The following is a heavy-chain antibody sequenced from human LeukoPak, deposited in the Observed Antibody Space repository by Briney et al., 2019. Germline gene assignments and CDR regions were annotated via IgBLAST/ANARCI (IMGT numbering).Heavy chain of an antibody. V-gene: IGHV1-2*02. D-gene: IGHD4/OR15-4a*01. J-gene: IGHJ3*01. CDR2: INPNSGGT. CDR1: GYTFTDYY. Sequence: ASVKVSCKTSGYTFTDYYMHWVRRAPGQGLEWMGWINPNSGGTNYAQKFQGRVIMTRDTSISTAYMELTRLTSNDTAVYFCARVETMLHPFDVWGQGTMVTVSS. CDR3: ARVETMLHPFDV.